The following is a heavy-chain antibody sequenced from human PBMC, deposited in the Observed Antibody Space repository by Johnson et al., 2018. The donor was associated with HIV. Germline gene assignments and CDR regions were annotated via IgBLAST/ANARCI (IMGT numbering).Heavy chain of an antibody. Sequence: QVQLVESGGGVVQPGRSLRLSCAASGFTFSSYAMHWVRQAPGKGLEWVTIISYDGSNKYYADSVKGRFTISRDNSKNTLYFQMNGLRAEDTAVYYCAKQNRGAFDIWGQGTMVTVS. CDR3: AKQNRGAFDI. V-gene: IGHV3-30-3*02. J-gene: IGHJ3*02. CDR2: ISYDGSNK. CDR1: GFTFSSYA.